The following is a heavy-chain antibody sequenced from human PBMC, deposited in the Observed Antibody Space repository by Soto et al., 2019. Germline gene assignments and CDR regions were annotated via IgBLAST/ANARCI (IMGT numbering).Heavy chain of an antibody. CDR1: GGSISSVNSH. J-gene: IGHJ3*02. D-gene: IGHD4-17*01. V-gene: IGHV4-30-4*01. CDR2: ISNSGST. CDR3: VSDDYGCTFEI. Sequence: SETLSLTCTVSGGSISSVNSHWSWIRQPPGKGLEWIGYISNSGSTDYSPSLKNRVTISFDMSKNHFSLKLTSVTAADTAVYYCVSDDYGCTFEIWGQGAMVTVSS.